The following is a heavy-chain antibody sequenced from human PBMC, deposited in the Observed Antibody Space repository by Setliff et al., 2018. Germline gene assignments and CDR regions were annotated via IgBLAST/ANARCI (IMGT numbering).Heavy chain of an antibody. CDR2: IYPGDSDT. J-gene: IGHJ4*02. CDR3: VRAGSGIGGDLDY. V-gene: IGHV5-51*01. D-gene: IGHD3-10*01. Sequence: LGESLKISCTGSGYSFITYWIGWVRQMPGKGLEWMGTIYPGDSDTRYSPSFQGRVTISADKSITTAYLQWSSLKASDTAIYYCVRAGSGIGGDLDYWGQGTLVTVSS. CDR1: GYSFITYW.